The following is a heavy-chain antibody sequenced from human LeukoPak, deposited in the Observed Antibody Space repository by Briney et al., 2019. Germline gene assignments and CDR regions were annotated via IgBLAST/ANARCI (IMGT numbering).Heavy chain of an antibody. CDR3: ARSRGTTFGVVTTDYGMDV. Sequence: SVKVSCKTSGGTFNSYAISWVRQAPGQGLEWMGGITAIFRTTNYAQKFQGRVTITADESMSTVYMELSSLRSEDTAVYYCARSRGTTFGVVTTDYGMDVWGQGTTVTVSS. D-gene: IGHD3-3*01. CDR1: GGTFNSYA. J-gene: IGHJ6*02. V-gene: IGHV1-69*13. CDR2: ITAIFRTT.